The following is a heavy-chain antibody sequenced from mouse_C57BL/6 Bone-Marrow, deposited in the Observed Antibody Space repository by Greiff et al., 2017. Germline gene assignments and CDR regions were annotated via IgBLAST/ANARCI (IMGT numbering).Heavy chain of an antibody. CDR3: AREGSYYGSTGFDY. CDR2: IDPSDSYT. D-gene: IGHD1-1*01. J-gene: IGHJ2*01. V-gene: IGHV1-69*01. Sequence: QVQLQQPGAELVMPGASVKLSCKASGYTFTSYWMHWVKQRPGQGLEWIGDIDPSDSYTNYNQKFKGKSTLTVDKSSSTAYMQLSSLTSEDSAVYSCAREGSYYGSTGFDYWGQGTTLTVSS. CDR1: GYTFTSYW.